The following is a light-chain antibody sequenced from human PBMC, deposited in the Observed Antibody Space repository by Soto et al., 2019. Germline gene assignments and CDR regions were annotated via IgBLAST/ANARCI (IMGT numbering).Light chain of an antibody. CDR2: GAS. CDR3: QQYGSSPQT. J-gene: IGKJ1*01. Sequence: EIVLTQSPGTLSLSPGERATLSCRASQSVSSSYLAGYQQKPGQAPSLLIYGASSRATGIPDRFSGSGSGTDFTLTMTRLEPEDFPVFYCQQYGSSPQTFGQGTKVEIK. CDR1: QSVSSSY. V-gene: IGKV3-20*01.